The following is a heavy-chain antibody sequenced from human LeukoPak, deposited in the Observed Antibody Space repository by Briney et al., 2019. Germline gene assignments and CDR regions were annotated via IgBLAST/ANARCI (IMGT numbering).Heavy chain of an antibody. J-gene: IGHJ6*03. CDR3: ARRVYDSSGYDAYYYYMDV. V-gene: IGHV4-4*09. D-gene: IGHD3-22*01. CDR2: IYTSGST. CDR1: GGSISSYY. Sequence: PSETLSLTCTVSGGSISSYYWSWIRQPPGKGLEGIGYIYTSGSTNYNPSLKSRVTISVDTSKTQFSLKLSSVTAADTAVYYCARRVYDSSGYDAYYYYMDVWGKGTTVTVSS.